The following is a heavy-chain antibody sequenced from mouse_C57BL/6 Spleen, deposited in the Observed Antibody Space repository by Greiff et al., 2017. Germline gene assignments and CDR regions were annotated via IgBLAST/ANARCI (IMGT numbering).Heavy chain of an antibody. CDR3: ATHDYDVYYAMDY. V-gene: IGHV2-4*01. D-gene: IGHD2-4*01. Sequence: VKVEESGPGLVQPSQSLSITCTVSGFSLTSYGVHWVRQPPGKGLEWLGVIWSGGSTDYNAAFISRLSISKDNSKSQVFCKMNSLQADDTAIYYCATHDYDVYYAMDYWGQGTSVTVSS. CDR2: IWSGGST. CDR1: GFSLTSYG. J-gene: IGHJ4*01.